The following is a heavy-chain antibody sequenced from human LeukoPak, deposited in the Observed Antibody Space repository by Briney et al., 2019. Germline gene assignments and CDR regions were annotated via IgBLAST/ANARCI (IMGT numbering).Heavy chain of an antibody. Sequence: GGSLRLSCAASGFTFNNAWMNWVRQAPGKGLEWVGRIKSKNVGGTTDYAAPVKGRFTISRDNSKNTLFLQMNSLRADDTAVYYCAKTGGPWDWGQGTLVTVSS. D-gene: IGHD7-27*01. V-gene: IGHV3-15*01. CDR3: AKTGGPWD. CDR1: GFTFNNAW. CDR2: IKSKNVGGTT. J-gene: IGHJ4*02.